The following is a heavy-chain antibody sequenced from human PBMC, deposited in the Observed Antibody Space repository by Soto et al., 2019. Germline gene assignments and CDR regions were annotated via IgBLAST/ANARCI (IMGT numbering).Heavy chain of an antibody. D-gene: IGHD3-22*01. J-gene: IGHJ4*02. CDR1: GYTFTGYY. CDR2: INPNSGGT. CDR3: ARGPRHYYDGSSGSFDY. Sequence: QVQLVQSGAEVKNPGASVKVSCKASGYTFTGYYIHWVRQAPGQGLEWMGLINPNSGGTHVAQNSQGWVTMTRDTSISTACMEESRLGADDTAVYYCARGPRHYYDGSSGSFDYWGQGTLVAVSS. V-gene: IGHV1-2*04.